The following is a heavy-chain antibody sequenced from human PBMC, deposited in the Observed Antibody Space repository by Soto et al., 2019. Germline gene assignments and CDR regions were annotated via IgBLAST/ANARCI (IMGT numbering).Heavy chain of an antibody. J-gene: IGHJ6*02. Sequence: QVQLVQSGAEVKKPGASVKVSCKTSGYTFTSYGITWVRQAPGQGLEWMGWISTYNGNTNYAQKLQDRVTMPTDTSTSTAYMELWSLRSDDTAVYYCARVGGQSYYAMDVWGQGTTVTVSS. CDR2: ISTYNGNT. CDR1: GYTFTSYG. V-gene: IGHV1-18*01. D-gene: IGHD2-15*01. CDR3: ARVGGQSYYAMDV.